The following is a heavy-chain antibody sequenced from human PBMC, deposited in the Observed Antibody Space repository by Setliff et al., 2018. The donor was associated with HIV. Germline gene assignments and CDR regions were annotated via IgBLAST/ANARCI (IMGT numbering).Heavy chain of an antibody. CDR3: ARVVATSDY. Sequence: VGSLRLSCAASGFTFSSYSMNWVRQAPGKGLEWVSYISSSSSTIYYADSVKGRFTISRDNAKNSLFLQVNSLRAEDTAVYYCARVVATSDYWGQGTLVTVSS. J-gene: IGHJ4*02. CDR1: GFTFSSYS. D-gene: IGHD5-12*01. V-gene: IGHV3-48*04. CDR2: ISSSSSTI.